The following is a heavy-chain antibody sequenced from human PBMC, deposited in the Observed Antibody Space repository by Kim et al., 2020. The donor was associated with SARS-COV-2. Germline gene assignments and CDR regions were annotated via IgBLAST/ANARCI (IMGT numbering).Heavy chain of an antibody. CDR2: IIPIFGTA. V-gene: IGHV1-69*13. Sequence: SVKVSCKASGGTFSSYAISWVRQAPGQGLEWMGGIIPIFGTANYAQKFQGRVTITADESTSTAYMELSSLRSEDTAVYYCARGACSSTSCYPRDYYYGMDVWGQGTTVTVSS. CDR3: ARGACSSTSCYPRDYYYGMDV. CDR1: GGTFSSYA. D-gene: IGHD2-2*01. J-gene: IGHJ6*02.